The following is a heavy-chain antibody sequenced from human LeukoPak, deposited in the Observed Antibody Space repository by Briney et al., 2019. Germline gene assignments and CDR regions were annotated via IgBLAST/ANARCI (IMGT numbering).Heavy chain of an antibody. V-gene: IGHV3-30*02. CDR2: IRYDGSNK. D-gene: IGHD6-19*01. CDR1: GFTFSSYG. J-gene: IGHJ6*02. Sequence: GGSLRLSCAASGFTFSSYGMHWVRQAPGKGLEWVAFIRYDGSNKYYADSVKGRFTISRDNSKNTLYLQMNSLRAEDTAVYYCAKDSISIAVAGYCYYYGMDVWGQGTTVTVSS. CDR3: AKDSISIAVAGYCYYYGMDV.